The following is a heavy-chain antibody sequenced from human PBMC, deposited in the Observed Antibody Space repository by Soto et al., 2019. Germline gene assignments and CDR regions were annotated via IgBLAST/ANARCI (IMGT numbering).Heavy chain of an antibody. CDR2: ISYDGSNK. CDR1: GFPFSSYA. CDR3: ARGPDVFHRLWNWFDP. J-gene: IGHJ5*02. V-gene: IGHV3-30-3*01. Sequence: GGSMRLSCAASGFPFSSYAMHWVRQAPGKGLEWVAVISYDGSNKYYADSVKGRFTISRDNSKNTLYLQMNSLRAEDTAVYYCARGPDVFHRLWNWFDPWGQGTLVTVSS. D-gene: IGHD2-21*01.